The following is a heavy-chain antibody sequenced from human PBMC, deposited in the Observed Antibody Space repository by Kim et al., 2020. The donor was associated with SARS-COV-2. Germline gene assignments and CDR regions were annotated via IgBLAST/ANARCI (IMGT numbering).Heavy chain of an antibody. J-gene: IGHJ4*02. CDR1: GFTFDDYA. Sequence: GGSLRLSCAASGFTFDDYAMHWVRQAPGKGLEWVSGISWNSGSIGYADSVKGRFTISRDNAKNSLYLQMNSLRAEDTALYYCAKDMRDSSGSFDYWGQG. D-gene: IGHD3-22*01. CDR2: ISWNSGSI. V-gene: IGHV3-9*01. CDR3: AKDMRDSSGSFDY.